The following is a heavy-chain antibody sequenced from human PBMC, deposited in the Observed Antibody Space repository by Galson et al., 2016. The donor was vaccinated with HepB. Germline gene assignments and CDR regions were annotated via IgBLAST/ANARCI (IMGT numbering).Heavy chain of an antibody. CDR3: ARGYDFWSGYGGGNWIDA. D-gene: IGHD3-3*01. J-gene: IGHJ5*02. CDR1: GGSISSGSYY. Sequence: TLSLTCTVSGGSISSGSYYWSWIRQPAGKGLEWIGRIYTSGSTNYNPSLKSRVTISVDTSKNQFSLKLSSVTAADTAVYYCARGYDFWSGYGGGNWIDACAQGTLVTVAS. CDR2: IYTSGST. V-gene: IGHV4-61*02.